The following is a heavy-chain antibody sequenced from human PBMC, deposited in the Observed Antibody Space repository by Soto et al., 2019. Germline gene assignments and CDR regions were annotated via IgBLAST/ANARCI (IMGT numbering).Heavy chain of an antibody. V-gene: IGHV1-18*01. CDR2: ISAYNGNT. J-gene: IGHJ6*03. D-gene: IGHD5-12*01. CDR3: ARDVRYDPLSYYFMDV. Sequence: QVQLVQSGAEVKKPGASVKVSCKASGYTFTSYGISWVRQAPGQGLEWMGWISAYNGNTNYAQKLQGRVTTTTDTSTSTAYMELRSLRSDDTAVYYCARDVRYDPLSYYFMDVWGKGTTVSVSS. CDR1: GYTFTSYG.